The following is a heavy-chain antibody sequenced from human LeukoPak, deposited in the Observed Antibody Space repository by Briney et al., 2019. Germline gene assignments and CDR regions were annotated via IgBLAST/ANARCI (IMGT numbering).Heavy chain of an antibody. CDR2: INHSGST. J-gene: IGHJ4*02. D-gene: IGHD3-22*01. V-gene: IGHV4-34*01. CDR1: GGSFSGYY. Sequence: PSETLSLTCGVYGGSFSGYYWSWIRQPPGKGLEWIGEINHSGSTDYNPSLKSRVTISVDTSKNQFSLKLSSVTAADTAVYYCARASYYYDSSGYYYYFDYWGQGTLVTVSS. CDR3: ARASYYYDSSGYYYYFDY.